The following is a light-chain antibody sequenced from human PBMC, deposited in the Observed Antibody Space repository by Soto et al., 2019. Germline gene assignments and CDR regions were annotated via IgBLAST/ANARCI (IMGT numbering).Light chain of an antibody. CDR1: QSVSRN. Sequence: EIVMTQSPATLSVSPGERATLSCRASQSVSRNLAWYQQKPGQAPRLLIYDASTRATGTPARFSGSGSGTKFTLSISSLQSEDFAVYYCQQYGGVPYTFGQGTKLEIK. CDR2: DAS. CDR3: QQYGGVPYT. J-gene: IGKJ2*01. V-gene: IGKV3D-15*01.